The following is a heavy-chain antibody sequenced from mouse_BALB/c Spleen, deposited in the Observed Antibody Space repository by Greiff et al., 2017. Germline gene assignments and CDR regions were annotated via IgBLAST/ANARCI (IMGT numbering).Heavy chain of an antibody. CDR1: GYSFTSYW. D-gene: IGHD2-4*01. CDR2: IDPSDSET. CDR3: ARTEDYGAYARDY. Sequence: VHLVESGPQLVRPGASVKISCKASGYSFTSYWMHWVKQRPGQGLEWIGMIDPSDSETRLNQKFKDKATLTVDKSSSTAYMQLSSPTSEDSAVYYCARTEDYGAYARDYWGQGTAVTVSS. J-gene: IGHJ4*01. V-gene: IGHV1S126*01.